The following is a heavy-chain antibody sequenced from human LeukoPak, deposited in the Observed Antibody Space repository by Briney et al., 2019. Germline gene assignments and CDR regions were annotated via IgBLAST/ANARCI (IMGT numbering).Heavy chain of an antibody. V-gene: IGHV6-1*01. CDR2: TYYRSKWYY. Sequence: SQTLSLTCHISGDTLSSNSAAWNWLRQSPSRGLEWLGRTYYRSKWYYDYAVSVKSRITISPDTSKNQFSLQLNSVTADDTAVYYCARGFALDFWGQGTMVTVSS. CDR1: GDTLSSNSAA. CDR3: ARGFALDF. J-gene: IGHJ3*01.